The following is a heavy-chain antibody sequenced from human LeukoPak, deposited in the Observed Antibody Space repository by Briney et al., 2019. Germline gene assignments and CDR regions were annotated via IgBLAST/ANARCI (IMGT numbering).Heavy chain of an antibody. Sequence: SGGSLRLSCAASGFTFSSYAMSWVRQAPGKGLEWVSSISSSSSYIYYADSVKGRFTISRDNAKNSLYLQMNSLRAEDTAVYYCARDYSGINWFDPWGQGTLVTVSS. V-gene: IGHV3-21*01. CDR1: GFTFSSYA. CDR3: ARDYSGINWFDP. J-gene: IGHJ5*02. CDR2: ISSSSSYI. D-gene: IGHD4-11*01.